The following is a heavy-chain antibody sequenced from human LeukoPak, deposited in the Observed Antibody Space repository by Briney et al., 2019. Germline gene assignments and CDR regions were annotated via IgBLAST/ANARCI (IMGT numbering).Heavy chain of an antibody. V-gene: IGHV3-23*01. D-gene: IGHD2-2*01. Sequence: PGGSLRLSCAASGFTFSNYAMSWVRQAPGEGLEWVSAISGSGGSTYYADSVKGRFTISRDNSKNTLYLQMNSLRAEDTAVYYCAKVSVAAVVVPAALDYWGQGTLVTVSS. CDR1: GFTFSNYA. CDR3: AKVSVAAVVVPAALDY. J-gene: IGHJ4*02. CDR2: ISGSGGST.